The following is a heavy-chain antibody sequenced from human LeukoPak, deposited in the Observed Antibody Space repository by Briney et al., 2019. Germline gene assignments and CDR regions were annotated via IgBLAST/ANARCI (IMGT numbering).Heavy chain of an antibody. V-gene: IGHV3-30*18. D-gene: IGHD2/OR15-2a*01. CDR1: GFTFSSSD. CDR3: AKASSNYFYYFEY. J-gene: IGHJ4*02. Sequence: GGSLRLSCAASGFTFSSSDMHWVRQAPGKGLEWVAVISYDATNKYYADSVKGRFTLSRDNSKNTLYLQTDTLRDEDTAVYYCAKASSNYFYYFEYWGQGTLVTVSS. CDR2: ISYDATNK.